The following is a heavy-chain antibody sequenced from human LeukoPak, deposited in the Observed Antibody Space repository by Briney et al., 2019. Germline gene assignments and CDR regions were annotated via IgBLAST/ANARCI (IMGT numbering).Heavy chain of an antibody. CDR1: GGSFSGYY. CDR3: ARHRKYLDFWSGYYWDY. D-gene: IGHD3-3*01. V-gene: IGHV4-34*01. Sequence: SETLSLTCAVYGGSFSGYYWNWIRQPPGKGLEWIGEINHSGRTNYNPSLKSRVTISVDTSKKQFSLKLSSVTAADTAVYYCARHRKYLDFWSGYYWDYWGQGTLVTVSS. J-gene: IGHJ4*02. CDR2: INHSGRT.